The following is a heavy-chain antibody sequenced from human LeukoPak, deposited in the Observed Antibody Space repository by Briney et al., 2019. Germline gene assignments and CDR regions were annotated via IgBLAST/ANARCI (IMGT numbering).Heavy chain of an antibody. Sequence: GGSLRLSCVAHRFTFSSYWMYSVRQAPGKGLVWVSRINSDGSTTFYADSVKGRFTVSRDNAKNTLYLQLNSLTDDDTAVYYCTSNQRNWGTHFDYWGQGTVVTVSS. J-gene: IGHJ4*02. D-gene: IGHD7-27*01. CDR1: RFTFSSYW. V-gene: IGHV3-74*01. CDR3: TSNQRNWGTHFDY. CDR2: INSDGSTT.